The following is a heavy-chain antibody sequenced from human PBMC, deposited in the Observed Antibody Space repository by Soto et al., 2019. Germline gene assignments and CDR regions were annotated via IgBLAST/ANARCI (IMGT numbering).Heavy chain of an antibody. J-gene: IGHJ3*02. V-gene: IGHV1-69*06. CDR3: ASSADPRDAFDI. CDR1: GGTFSSYA. Sequence: QVQLVQSGAEVKKPGSSVKVSCKASGGTFSSYAISWVRQAPGQGLEWMGGIIPIFGTANYAKKFQGRVTITADKSKSTAYLELSSLRSEDTAVYYCASSADPRDAFDIWGQGTMVTVSS. CDR2: IIPIFGTA.